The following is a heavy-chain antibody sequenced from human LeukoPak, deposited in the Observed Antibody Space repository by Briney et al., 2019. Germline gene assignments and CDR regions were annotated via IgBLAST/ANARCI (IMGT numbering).Heavy chain of an antibody. Sequence: PSETLSLTCTVSGGSISSGGYSWSWIRQHPGKGLEWIGYIYYSGSTYYNPSLKSRVTISVDTSKNQFSLKLSSVTAADTAVYYCARDNLSYDSSGYHPFDIWGQGTMVTVSS. V-gene: IGHV4-31*03. J-gene: IGHJ3*02. CDR1: GGSISSGGYS. D-gene: IGHD3-22*01. CDR2: IYYSGST. CDR3: ARDNLSYDSSGYHPFDI.